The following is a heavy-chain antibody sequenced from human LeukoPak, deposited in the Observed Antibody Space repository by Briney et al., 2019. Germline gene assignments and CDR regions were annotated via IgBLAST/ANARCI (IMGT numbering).Heavy chain of an antibody. CDR2: INHSGST. J-gene: IGHJ4*02. D-gene: IGHD3-22*01. CDR3: ARWVGNYYDSSGYSSRMDY. V-gene: IGHV4-34*01. Sequence: SETLSLTCAVYGGSFSGYYWSWLRQPPGEGLEWIGEINHSGSTNYNPFLKSRFTISVDTSKNQFSLKLSSVTAADTAVYYCARWVGNYYDSSGYSSRMDYWGQGTLVTVSS. CDR1: GGSFSGYY.